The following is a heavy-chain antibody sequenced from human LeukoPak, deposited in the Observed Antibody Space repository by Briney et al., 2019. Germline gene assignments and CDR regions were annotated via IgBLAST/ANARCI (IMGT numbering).Heavy chain of an antibody. CDR3: ARDSSYSSGWYRSVVANYFDY. J-gene: IGHJ4*02. CDR1: GYTFTGYY. D-gene: IGHD6-19*01. V-gene: IGHV1-2*02. CDR2: INPNSGGT. Sequence: VASVTVSCKASGYTFTGYYMHWVRQAPGQGLEWMGWINPNSGGTNYAQKFQGRVTMTRDTSISTAYMELSRLRSDDTAVYYCARDSSYSSGWYRSVVANYFDYWGQGTLVTVSS.